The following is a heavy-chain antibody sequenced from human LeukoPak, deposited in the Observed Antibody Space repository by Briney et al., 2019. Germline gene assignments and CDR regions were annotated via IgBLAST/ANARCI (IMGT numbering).Heavy chain of an antibody. CDR1: GFTFSSYE. J-gene: IGHJ4*02. CDR3: ARDRYYYDSSGYYFYDY. CDR2: ISSSGSTI. Sequence: GGSLRLSCAASGFTFSSYEMNWVRQAPGKGLEWVSYISSSGSTIYYADSVKGRFTISRDNAKNSLYLQMNSLRAEDTAVYYCARDRYYYDSSGYYFYDYRGQGTLVTVSS. D-gene: IGHD3-22*01. V-gene: IGHV3-48*03.